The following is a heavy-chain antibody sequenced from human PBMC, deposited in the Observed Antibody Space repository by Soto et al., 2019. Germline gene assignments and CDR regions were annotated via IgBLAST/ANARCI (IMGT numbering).Heavy chain of an antibody. J-gene: IGHJ4*02. CDR2: IYYSGST. Sequence: PSETLSVTCTVSGGSISSVTYYLAWVRQPPGKGLEWIGYIYYSGSTNYNPSLKSRVTISVDTSKNQFSLKLSSVTAADTAVYYCARVVAVAGFFDYWGQGTLVTVSS. V-gene: IGHV4-61*01. D-gene: IGHD6-19*01. CDR3: ARVVAVAGFFDY. CDR1: GGSISSVTYY.